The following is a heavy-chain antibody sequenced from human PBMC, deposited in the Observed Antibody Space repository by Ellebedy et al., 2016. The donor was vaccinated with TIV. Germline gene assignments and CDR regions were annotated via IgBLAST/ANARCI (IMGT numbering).Heavy chain of an antibody. Sequence: SQTLSLTCDISGDSVSSNSAAWNWIRQSPSRGLEWLGRTYYRTKWYNDYAVSIKGRISISPDTPNNRYVLHLNAVTPDDTAVYYCAREIKSEGIEVAAANILFDYWGQGTLVTVSS. D-gene: IGHD6-19*01. CDR3: AREIKSEGIEVAAANILFDY. V-gene: IGHV6-1*01. CDR2: TYYRTKWYN. CDR1: GDSVSSNSAA. J-gene: IGHJ4*02.